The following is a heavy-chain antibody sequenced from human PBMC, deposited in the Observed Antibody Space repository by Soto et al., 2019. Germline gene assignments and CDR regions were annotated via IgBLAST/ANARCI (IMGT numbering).Heavy chain of an antibody. V-gene: IGHV3-43D*04. J-gene: IGHJ5*02. CDR3: AKDGRLRFLEWLPSGWFDP. D-gene: IGHD3-3*01. Sequence: PGGSLRLSCAASGFTFDDYAMHWVRQAPGKGLEWVSLISWDGGSTYYADSVKGRFTISRDNSKNSLYLQMNSLRAEDTALYYCAKDGRLRFLEWLPSGWFDPWGQGTLVTVSS. CDR2: ISWDGGST. CDR1: GFTFDDYA.